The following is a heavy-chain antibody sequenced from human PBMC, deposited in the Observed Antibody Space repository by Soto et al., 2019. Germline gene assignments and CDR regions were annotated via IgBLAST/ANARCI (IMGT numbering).Heavy chain of an antibody. CDR3: ARSRNLITDDAQVGDFAS. Sequence: QITLKESGHTLVKPTQTLTLTCTFSGFSLTTDGVGVGWVRHRPGEALEWLARIYWDYDERYSPSLKTRLTITKDTYKNQVVLIMTNMDPVDSATYYCARSRNLITDDAQVGDFASWGQGNLVTVSS. J-gene: IGHJ4*02. CDR2: IYWDYDE. CDR1: GFSLTTDGVG. D-gene: IGHD3-10*01. V-gene: IGHV2-5*02.